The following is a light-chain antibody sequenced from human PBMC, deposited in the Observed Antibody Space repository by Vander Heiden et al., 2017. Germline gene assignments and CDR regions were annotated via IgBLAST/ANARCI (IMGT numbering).Light chain of an antibody. CDR3: GTWDSSLSDWV. V-gene: IGLV1-51*02. J-gene: IGLJ3*02. CDR2: ENN. CDR1: SSNIGNTY. Sequence: QSVLPQPPSVSPPPGQKVTISCSGSSSNIGNTYVSWYQQLPGTAPKLLIYENNKRPSGIPARFSGSQSGTSATLGITGLQTGDEADYYCGTWDSSLSDWVFGGGTKLTVL.